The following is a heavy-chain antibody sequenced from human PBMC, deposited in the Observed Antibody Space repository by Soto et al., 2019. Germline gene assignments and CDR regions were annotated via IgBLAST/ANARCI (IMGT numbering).Heavy chain of an antibody. CDR3: ATSYVSGSAHFDY. V-gene: IGHV1-69*02. CDR2: VNPIVGMS. Sequence: QVQLVQSGAEVKKPGSSVKVSCAASGGTFNSYTINWVRQAPGQGLEWVGRVNPIVGMSSSAQTFQGRVTISADKSTSKAYMDLTSLKSEDTAVDYCATSYVSGSAHFDYWGQGTLVTVSS. D-gene: IGHD3-10*01. J-gene: IGHJ4*02. CDR1: GGTFNSYT.